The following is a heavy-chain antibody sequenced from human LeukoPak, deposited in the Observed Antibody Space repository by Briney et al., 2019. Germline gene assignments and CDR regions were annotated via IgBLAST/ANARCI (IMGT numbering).Heavy chain of an antibody. CDR2: IKVDGSEK. CDR3: ARVTSGLDY. J-gene: IGHJ4*02. CDR1: GFTFSVYW. V-gene: IGHV3-7*04. Sequence: GGSLRLSCAASGFTFSVYWMNWVRQAPGKGLEWVANIKVDGSEKYYVDSVKGRFTIPRDNAKNSLYLQMNSLRADDTAVYYCARVTSGLDYWGQGTLVTVSS.